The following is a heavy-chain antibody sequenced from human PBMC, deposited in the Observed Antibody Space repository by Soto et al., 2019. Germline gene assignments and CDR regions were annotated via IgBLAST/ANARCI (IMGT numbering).Heavy chain of an antibody. Sequence: GASVKVSCKASGYTFTRYDMHWVRQAPGRGLEWMGIINPSGGSTSYAQKFQGRVTMTRDTSTSTVYMELSSLRSEDTAVYYCAREDRGYDIVTGYLDAFDIWGQGTMVTVSS. CDR2: INPSGGST. D-gene: IGHD3-9*01. J-gene: IGHJ3*02. CDR3: AREDRGYDIVTGYLDAFDI. CDR1: GYTFTRYD. V-gene: IGHV1-46*03.